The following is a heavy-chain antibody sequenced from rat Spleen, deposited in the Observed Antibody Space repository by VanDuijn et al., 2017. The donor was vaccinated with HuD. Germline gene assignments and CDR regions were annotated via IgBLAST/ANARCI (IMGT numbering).Heavy chain of an antibody. CDR1: GFSLSSYG. Sequence: QVQLKESGPGLVQPSQTLSLTCTVSGFSLSSYGVIWVRQPPGKGLEWIGGISSGGNTYHNSGLKSRLSISRDTSKSQVFLKMSSLQTEDTGMYFCARWKYTTDWFAYWGQGTLVTVSS. D-gene: IGHD1-6*01. V-gene: IGHV2S8*01. J-gene: IGHJ3*01. CDR2: ISSGGNT. CDR3: ARWKYTTDWFAY.